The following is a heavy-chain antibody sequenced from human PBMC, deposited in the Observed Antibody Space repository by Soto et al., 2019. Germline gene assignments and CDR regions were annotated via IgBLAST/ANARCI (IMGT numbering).Heavy chain of an antibody. Sequence: EVQLLESGGGLVQPGGSLRLSCAASGFTFSSYAMSLVRQAPGKGLEWVSAISGSGGSTYYADSVKGRFPISRDNSKTTLYLQMNSLRAEETAVYYCAKATDYYGSGSNLHYWGQGTLVTVSS. J-gene: IGHJ4*02. D-gene: IGHD3-10*01. CDR2: ISGSGGST. CDR3: AKATDYYGSGSNLHY. CDR1: GFTFSSYA. V-gene: IGHV3-23*01.